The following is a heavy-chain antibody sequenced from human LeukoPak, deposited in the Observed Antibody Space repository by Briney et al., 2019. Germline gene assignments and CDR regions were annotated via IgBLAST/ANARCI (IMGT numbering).Heavy chain of an antibody. CDR2: ISGSGGST. V-gene: IGHV3-23*01. D-gene: IGHD2-2*01. CDR3: AKSGPYCSSTSCNYFDY. Sequence: HAGGSLRLSCAASRFTFSNFAMSWVRQAPGKGLEWVSAISGSGGSTYYADSVKGRFTISRDNSKNALFLQMNSLRAEDTAVYYCAKSGPYCSSTSCNYFDYWGQGTLVTVSS. J-gene: IGHJ4*02. CDR1: RFTFSNFA.